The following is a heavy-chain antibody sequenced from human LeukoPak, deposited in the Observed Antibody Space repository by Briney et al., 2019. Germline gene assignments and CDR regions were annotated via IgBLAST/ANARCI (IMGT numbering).Heavy chain of an antibody. V-gene: IGHV3-48*01. Sequence: GGSLRLSCAASGFTFSSYSMNWVRQAPGKGLEWVSYISGSSSTIYYADSVKGRFTISRDNAKNSLYLQMNSLRAEDTAVYYCARAVRPPFESYNSSGVDVWGKGTTVTASS. CDR3: ARAVRPPFESYNSSGVDV. D-gene: IGHD6-6*01. CDR1: GFTFSSYS. CDR2: ISGSSSTI. J-gene: IGHJ6*04.